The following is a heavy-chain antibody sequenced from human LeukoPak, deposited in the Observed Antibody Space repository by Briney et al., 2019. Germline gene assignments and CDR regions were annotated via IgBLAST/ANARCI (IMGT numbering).Heavy chain of an antibody. D-gene: IGHD1-26*01. Sequence: GGSLRLSCAASGFTVSSNYMSWVRQAPGKGLEWVSVIYSGGSTYYADSVKGRFTISRDNSKNTLYLQMNSLRAEDTAVYYCARDVSGSYSFDYWGQGTLVTVSS. CDR2: IYSGGST. CDR1: GFTVSSNY. CDR3: ARDVSGSYSFDY. V-gene: IGHV3-53*05. J-gene: IGHJ4*02.